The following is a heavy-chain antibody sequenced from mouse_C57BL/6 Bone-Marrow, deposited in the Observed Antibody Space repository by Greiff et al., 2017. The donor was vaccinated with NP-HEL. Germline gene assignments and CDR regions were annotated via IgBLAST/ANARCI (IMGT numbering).Heavy chain of an antibody. J-gene: IGHJ3*01. CDR1: GISITTGNYR. Sequence: EVQLQESGPGLVKPSQTVFLTCTVTGISITTGNYRWSWIRQFPVNNMEWIGYIYYSAPTPSPPSLPTRTPITRDTPKNQFFLEMNSLTAEDTATYYCARGDYDGGFAYWGQGTLVTVSA. CDR2: IYYSAPT. V-gene: IGHV3-5*01. D-gene: IGHD2-4*01. CDR3: ARGDYDGGFAY.